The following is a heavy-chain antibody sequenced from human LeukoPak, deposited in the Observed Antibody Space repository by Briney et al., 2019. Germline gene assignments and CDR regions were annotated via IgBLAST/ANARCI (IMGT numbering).Heavy chain of an antibody. CDR1: GLTFSNFP. CDR3: ATQSITLVVVISPFDS. J-gene: IGHJ4*02. D-gene: IGHD3-22*01. Sequence: PGGAPRLSCAASGLTFSNFPMHWVRQAPGKGLEWVALIQDDGATTNYVDSVRGRFTISRDNSKSTVYLQMNSLKPDDTAVYYCATQSITLVVVISPFDSSGQGTPVTASS. CDR2: IQDDGATT. V-gene: IGHV3-30*02.